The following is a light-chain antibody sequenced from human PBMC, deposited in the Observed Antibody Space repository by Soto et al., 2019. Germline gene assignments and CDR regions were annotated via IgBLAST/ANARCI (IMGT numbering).Light chain of an antibody. Sequence: QSALTQPASVSGSPGQSITISCTGTSSDVGGYNYVSWYQQHPGKAPKLMIYDVSNRPSGVSNRFSGSKSGNTASLNISGLQAEDEADYYCSSYTSSSWVFGGGTKVTVL. J-gene: IGLJ3*02. CDR3: SSYTSSSWV. CDR1: SSDVGGYNY. V-gene: IGLV2-14*01. CDR2: DVS.